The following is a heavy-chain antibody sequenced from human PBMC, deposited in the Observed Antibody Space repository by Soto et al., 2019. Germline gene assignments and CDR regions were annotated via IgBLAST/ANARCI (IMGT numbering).Heavy chain of an antibody. CDR3: ALIGVRALYNGLDV. Sequence: DVQLVESGGGLVQPGGSMILSCAASGFTFPGYWMSWVRQAPGKGLEGVANTHQDETEKYYADSVRGRFTIPSDNAKHVLSLQMSRLRGEDTAVYYCALIGVRALYNGLDVWGQGTTVTVSS. CDR2: THQDETEK. D-gene: IGHD3-10*02. CDR1: GFTFPGYW. V-gene: IGHV3-7*01. J-gene: IGHJ6*02.